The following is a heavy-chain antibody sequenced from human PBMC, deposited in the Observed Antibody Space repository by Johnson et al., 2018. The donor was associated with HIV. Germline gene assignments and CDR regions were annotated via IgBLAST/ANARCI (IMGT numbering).Heavy chain of an antibody. CDR1: GLSFSNYG. D-gene: IGHD5-18*01. CDR3: AKDLSGYSYGYGAFDI. Sequence: QVQLVESGGGVVQPGGYLRLSCAASGLSFSNYGMHWVRQAPGKGLEWVTFIQYDGSNKYSADSVKGRFSISRNNSKNTLYLQMNSLRAEDTAVYYCAKDLSGYSYGYGAFDIWGQGTMVTVSS. J-gene: IGHJ3*02. CDR2: IQYDGSNK. V-gene: IGHV3-30*02.